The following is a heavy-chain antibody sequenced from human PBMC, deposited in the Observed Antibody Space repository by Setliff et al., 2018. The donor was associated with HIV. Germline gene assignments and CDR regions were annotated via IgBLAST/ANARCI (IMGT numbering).Heavy chain of an antibody. Sequence: SETLSLTCTVSGGSISSSDYYWSWIRQPAGKGLEWIGRIYTSGSTNYNPSLKSRVTISIDTSKNQFSLKLSSVTAADTAVYYCARDGNNYYGSSGYSNWFDPWGQGTLVTVSS. CDR2: IYTSGST. CDR3: ARDGNNYYGSSGYSNWFDP. D-gene: IGHD3-22*01. V-gene: IGHV4-61*02. J-gene: IGHJ5*02. CDR1: GGSISSSDYY.